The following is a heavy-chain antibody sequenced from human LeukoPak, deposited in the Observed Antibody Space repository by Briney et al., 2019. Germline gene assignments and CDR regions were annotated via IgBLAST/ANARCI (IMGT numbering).Heavy chain of an antibody. CDR2: ISSSSSSTI. Sequence: PGGSLRLSCAASGFSFGSYSMNWVRQAPGKGLEWVSYISSSSSSTIYYADSVKGRFTISRGNAKNSLYLQMNSLRAEDTAVYYCVRDRPYDYWGQGTLVTVSS. CDR3: VRDRPYDY. V-gene: IGHV3-48*01. CDR1: GFSFGSYS. J-gene: IGHJ4*02.